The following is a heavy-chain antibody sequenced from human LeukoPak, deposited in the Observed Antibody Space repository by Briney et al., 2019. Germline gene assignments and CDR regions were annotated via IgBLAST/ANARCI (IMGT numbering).Heavy chain of an antibody. CDR3: ARDRYSSGDKWFDP. D-gene: IGHD6-19*01. CDR2: IHNSGST. Sequence: SETLSLTCAVSGGSISSGGYYWSWIRQHPGKGLEWIGDIHNSGSTYYNPSLKSRVTILVDTSKNQFSLNLTSVTAADTAVYYCARDRYSSGDKWFDPWGQGAQVIVSS. CDR1: GGSISSGGYY. V-gene: IGHV4-31*11. J-gene: IGHJ5*02.